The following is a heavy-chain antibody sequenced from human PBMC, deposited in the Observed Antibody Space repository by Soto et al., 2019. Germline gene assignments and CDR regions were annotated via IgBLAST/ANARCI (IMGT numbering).Heavy chain of an antibody. CDR2: IYHSGST. D-gene: IGHD1-26*01. J-gene: IGHJ6*02. V-gene: IGHV4-4*02. CDR3: ARVSGSYYYGMDV. CDR1: GGSISSSNW. Sequence: QVQLQESGPGLVKPSGTLSLTCAVSGGSISSSNWWSWVRQPPGKGLEWIGEIYHSGSTNYNPSLTSRATLSVDKAKIQFSLTLSSGTAADTAVYYCARVSGSYYYGMDVWGQGTTVTVSS.